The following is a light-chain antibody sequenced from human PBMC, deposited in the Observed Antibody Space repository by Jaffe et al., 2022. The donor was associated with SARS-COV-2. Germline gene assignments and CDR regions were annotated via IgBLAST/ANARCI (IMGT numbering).Light chain of an antibody. CDR1: QDISNY. CDR3: QQYDDFPLT. Sequence: DIQMTQSPSSLSASVGDRVTITCQASQDISNYVNWYQQKPGTAPKLLIYDASNLETGVPSRFSGRGSGTDFSFTISSLQPEDIATYYCQQYDDFPLTFGGGTKVEIK. V-gene: IGKV1-33*01. CDR2: DAS. J-gene: IGKJ4*01.